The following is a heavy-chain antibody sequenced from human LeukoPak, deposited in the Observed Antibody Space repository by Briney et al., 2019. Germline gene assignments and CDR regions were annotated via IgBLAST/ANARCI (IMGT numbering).Heavy chain of an antibody. CDR2: IYYRGST. CDR1: GVSIRRRSYY. CDR3: ARHEVGCELLFRGIDY. J-gene: IGHJ4*02. Sequence: AETLSLTCSVSGVSIRRRSYYWGWIRHPRGEGRVGRGSIYYRGSTYYNPSLKSRVTISVDTSKNQFSLKLSSVTAADTAVYYCARHEVGCELLFRGIDYWGQGTLVTVSS. D-gene: IGHD1-26*01. V-gene: IGHV4-39*01.